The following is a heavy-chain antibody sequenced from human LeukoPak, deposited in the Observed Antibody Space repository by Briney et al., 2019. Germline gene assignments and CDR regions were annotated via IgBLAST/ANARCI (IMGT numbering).Heavy chain of an antibody. D-gene: IGHD2-2*01. V-gene: IGHV1-69*04. CDR2: IIPILGIA. Sequence: SVKVSCKASGGTFSSYTISWVRQAPGQGLEWMGRIIPILGIANYAQKFQGRVTITADKSTSTAYMELSSLRSEDTAVYYCARDRQYQLLKVLYNWFDPWGQGTLVTISS. CDR3: ARDRQYQLLKVLYNWFDP. J-gene: IGHJ5*02. CDR1: GGTFSSYT.